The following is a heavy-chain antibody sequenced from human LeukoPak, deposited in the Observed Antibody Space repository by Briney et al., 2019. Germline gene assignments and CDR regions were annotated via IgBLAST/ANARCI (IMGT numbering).Heavy chain of an antibody. V-gene: IGHV3-30*04. CDR3: AKGIRSGDITDAFDI. CDR2: ISYDGSNN. J-gene: IGHJ3*02. CDR1: GFTFISYA. D-gene: IGHD5-12*01. Sequence: GGSLRLSCAAFGFTFISYAMHWVRQAPGKGLEWVAVISYDGSNNYYTDSVKGRFTISRDNSKNALYLQMNSLRAEDTAVYYCAKGIRSGDITDAFDIWGQGTMVTVSS.